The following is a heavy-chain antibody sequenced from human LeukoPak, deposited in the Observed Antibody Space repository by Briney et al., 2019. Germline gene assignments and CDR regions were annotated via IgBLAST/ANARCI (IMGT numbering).Heavy chain of an antibody. CDR3: ARDQYDTWSRRGNFDS. J-gene: IGHJ4*02. D-gene: IGHD3-3*01. CDR1: RFTFSTYG. CDR2: ISGSDGSEK. Sequence: GGSLRLSCAASRFTFSTYGMSWVRQAPGKGLEWVSSISGSDGSEKNYVDSVKGRFTISRDNTKNSLYLQMNSLRAEDTAVFYCARDQYDTWSRRGNFDSWGQGTLVIVSS. V-gene: IGHV3-23*01.